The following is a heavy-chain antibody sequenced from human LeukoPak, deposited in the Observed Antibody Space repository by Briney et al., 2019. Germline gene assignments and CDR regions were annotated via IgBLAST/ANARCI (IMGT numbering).Heavy chain of an antibody. Sequence: PSETLSLTCAVYGGSFSGYYWSWIRQPPGKGLEWVGEINHSGSTNYNPSLKSRVTISVDTSKNQFSLKLSSVTAADTAVYYCARGSPYCTNGVCYFSALWDYWGQGTLVTVSS. CDR2: INHSGST. J-gene: IGHJ4*02. CDR3: ARGSPYCTNGVCYFSALWDY. CDR1: GGSFSGYY. V-gene: IGHV4-34*01. D-gene: IGHD2-8*01.